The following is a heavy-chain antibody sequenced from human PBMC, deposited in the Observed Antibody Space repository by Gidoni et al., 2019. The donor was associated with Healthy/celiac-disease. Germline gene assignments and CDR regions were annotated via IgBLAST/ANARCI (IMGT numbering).Heavy chain of an antibody. V-gene: IGHV3-21*01. CDR2: ISSSSSYI. CDR1: GFTFSSYS. Sequence: EVQLVESGGGLVKPGGSLSLSCAASGFTFSSYSMNWVRQAPGKGLEWASSISSSSSYIYYADSVKGRFTISRDNAKNSLYLQMNSLRAEDTAVYYCARLAKPTVTGGVDYWGQGTLVTVSS. D-gene: IGHD4-17*01. CDR3: ARLAKPTVTGGVDY. J-gene: IGHJ4*02.